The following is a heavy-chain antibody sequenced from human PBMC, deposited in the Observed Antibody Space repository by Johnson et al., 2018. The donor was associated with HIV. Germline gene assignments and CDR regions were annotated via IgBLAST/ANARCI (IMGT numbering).Heavy chain of an antibody. V-gene: IGHV3-30*14. CDR2: ISYDGSNK. Sequence: QEQLVESGGGVVQPGRSLRLSCAASGFTFSSYAMHWVRQAPGKGLEWVAVISYDGSNKYYADSVKGRFTISRDNSKNTLYLQMNSLRAEDTAVYCCARWGRWELGDAFDIWGRGTMVTVSS. CDR3: ARWGRWELGDAFDI. D-gene: IGHD1-26*01. CDR1: GFTFSSYA. J-gene: IGHJ3*02.